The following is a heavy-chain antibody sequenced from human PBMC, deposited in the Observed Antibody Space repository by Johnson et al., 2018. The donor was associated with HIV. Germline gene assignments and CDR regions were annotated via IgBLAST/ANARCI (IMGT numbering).Heavy chain of an antibody. J-gene: IGHJ3*02. V-gene: IGHV3-30*18. D-gene: IGHD7-27*01. CDR3: AKDRNWGRLFDSFDI. CDR2: MSYDGSNK. CDR1: GFTLSTYG. Sequence: QVQLVESGGGVVQPGRSLRLSCVASGFTLSTYGMHWVRQAPGKGLEWVAVMSYDGSNKYYADSVKGRFTISRDSSKNTLYLQMNSLRPEDTAVYYCAKDRNWGRLFDSFDIRGQGTMVTDSS.